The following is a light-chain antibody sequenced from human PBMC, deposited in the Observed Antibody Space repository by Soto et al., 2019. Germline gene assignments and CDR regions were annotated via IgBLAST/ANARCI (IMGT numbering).Light chain of an antibody. Sequence: QSVLTQPASVSGSPGQSITISCTGTSIDVGGYNFVSWYQQHPGKAPKLMIYDVSDRPSGVSNRFSGSKSGNTASLTISGLQAEDEADYYCSSYPSSFYVFGTGTKVTVL. CDR2: DVS. V-gene: IGLV2-14*01. CDR3: SSYPSSFYV. J-gene: IGLJ1*01. CDR1: SIDVGGYNF.